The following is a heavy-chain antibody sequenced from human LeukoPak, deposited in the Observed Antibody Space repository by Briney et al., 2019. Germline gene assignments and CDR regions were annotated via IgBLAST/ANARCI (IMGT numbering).Heavy chain of an antibody. CDR3: AVYQELGAFDI. V-gene: IGHV4-39*01. J-gene: IGHJ3*02. CDR2: IYYSGST. Sequence: SETLSLTCAVYGGSFGDYWGWIRQPPGKGLEWIGSIYYSGSTYYNPSLKSRVTISVDTSKNQFSLKLSSVTAADTAVYYCAVYQELGAFDIWGQGTMVTVSS. CDR1: GGSFGDY. D-gene: IGHD3-10*01.